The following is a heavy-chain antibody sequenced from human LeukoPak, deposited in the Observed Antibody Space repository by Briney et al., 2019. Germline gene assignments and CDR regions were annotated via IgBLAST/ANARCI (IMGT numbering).Heavy chain of an antibody. CDR3: ASSLYCSSTSCSGWFDP. V-gene: IGHV4-4*07. CDR2: IYTSGST. D-gene: IGHD2-2*01. J-gene: IGHJ5*02. Sequence: SETLSLTCTVSGGSISSYYWSWIRQPAGKGLEWIGRIYTSGSTNYNPSLKSRVTMSVDTSKNQFSLKLSSVTAADTAVYYCASSLYCSSTSCSGWFDPWGQGTLVTVSS. CDR1: GGSISSYY.